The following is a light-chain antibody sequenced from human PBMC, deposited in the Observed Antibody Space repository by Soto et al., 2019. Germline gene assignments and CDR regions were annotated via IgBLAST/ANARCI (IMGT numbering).Light chain of an antibody. J-gene: IGKJ5*01. CDR1: QNLISDY. CDR3: QQYGSSPRIT. CDR2: GAS. Sequence: DIVLTQSPGTLSLSPGERATLSCRASQNLISDYLAWYQQKPGQAPRLLIYGASSRATGIPDRFSGSGSGTDFTLTISRLEPEDFAVYYCQQYGSSPRITFGQGTRLEN. V-gene: IGKV3-20*01.